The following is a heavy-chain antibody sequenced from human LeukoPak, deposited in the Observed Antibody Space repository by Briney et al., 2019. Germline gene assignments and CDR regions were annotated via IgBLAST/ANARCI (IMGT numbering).Heavy chain of an antibody. CDR3: ARGETIFGVVYGMDV. CDR2: IYHSGFT. J-gene: IGHJ6*02. Sequence: SGTLSLTCDVSGGSISSTYWWTWVRQSPGKGLEWIGEIYHSGFTYYNPSLKSRVTISVDTSKNQFSLKLSSVTAADTAVYYCARGETIFGVVYGMDVWGQGTTVTVSS. D-gene: IGHD3-3*01. CDR1: GGSISSTYW. V-gene: IGHV4-4*02.